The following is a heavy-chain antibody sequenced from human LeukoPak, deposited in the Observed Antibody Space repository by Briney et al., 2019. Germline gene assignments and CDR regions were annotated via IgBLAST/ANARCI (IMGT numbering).Heavy chain of an antibody. J-gene: IGHJ4*02. Sequence: GASVKVSCKASGYTFTSYDINWVRQATGQGLEWMGWMNPNSGITGYAQKFQGRVTITRNTSISTAYMELSSLRSEDTAVYYCALIPSFQVVPADYWGQGTLVTVSS. D-gene: IGHD2-2*01. V-gene: IGHV1-8*03. CDR1: GYTFTSYD. CDR3: ALIPSFQVVPADY. CDR2: MNPNSGIT.